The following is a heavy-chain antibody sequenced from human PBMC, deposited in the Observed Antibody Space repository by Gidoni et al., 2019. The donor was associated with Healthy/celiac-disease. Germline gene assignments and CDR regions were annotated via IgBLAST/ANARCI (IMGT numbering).Heavy chain of an antibody. D-gene: IGHD3-22*01. CDR2: ISGSVGST. Sequence: EVQLVESGGGLVQPGGSLRLSCAASGFTFSSYAMSWVRQAPGKGLEWVSAISGSVGSTYYADSVKGRFTISRDNSKNTLYLQMNSLRAEDTAVYYCAKDLYYYDSSVVPNWFDPWGQGTLVTVSS. CDR1: GFTFSSYA. V-gene: IGHV3-23*04. J-gene: IGHJ5*02. CDR3: AKDLYYYDSSVVPNWFDP.